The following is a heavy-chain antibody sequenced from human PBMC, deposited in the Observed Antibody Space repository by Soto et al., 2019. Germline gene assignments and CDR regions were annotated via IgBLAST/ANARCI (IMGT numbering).Heavy chain of an antibody. V-gene: IGHV4-30-4*01. D-gene: IGHD1-1*01. CDR1: GGAISSGDYY. J-gene: IGHJ4*02. CDR3: ARVRNWNHFDY. Sequence: SETLSLTCTVSGGAISSGDYYWSWIRQPPGKGLEWIGYIYYSGSTSYNPSLKSRVSISIDTSKNQFSLKLNSVTAADTAVYFCARVRNWNHFDYWGRGSLVTVSS. CDR2: IYYSGST.